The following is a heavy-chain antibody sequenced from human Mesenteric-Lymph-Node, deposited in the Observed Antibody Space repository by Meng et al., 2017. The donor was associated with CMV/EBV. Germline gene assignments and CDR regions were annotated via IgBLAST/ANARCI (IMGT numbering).Heavy chain of an antibody. V-gene: IGHV1-2*06. Sequence: QVQLVQSGAEVKKPGASMKVSCKASGYISGFYIHWVRQAPGQGLEWMGRINPNSGGTNYAQKFQGRVTMTRDTSISTAYMELSRLRSDDTAVYYCARDLARFWGQGTLVTVSS. J-gene: IGHJ4*02. CDR3: ARDLARF. CDR2: INPNSGGT. CDR1: GYISGFY.